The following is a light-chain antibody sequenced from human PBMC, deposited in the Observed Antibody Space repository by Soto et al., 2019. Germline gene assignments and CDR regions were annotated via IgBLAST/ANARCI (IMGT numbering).Light chain of an antibody. J-gene: IGKJ1*01. CDR1: QRVSGN. V-gene: IGKV3-15*01. CDR3: QQYNDWPPT. CDR2: GAS. Sequence: EIVMTQSPATLSVSPGERATLSCRASQRVSGNLVWYQQKPGQAPRLLIYGASTRATGIPARFSGSGSGTEFNLTISSLQSEDFAVYYCQQYNDWPPTFGQGTKVEIK.